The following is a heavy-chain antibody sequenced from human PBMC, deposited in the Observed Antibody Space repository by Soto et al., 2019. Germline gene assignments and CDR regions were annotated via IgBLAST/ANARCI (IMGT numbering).Heavy chain of an antibody. V-gene: IGHV1-69*02. CDR2: IIPILGIA. Sequence: SVKVSCKASGGTFSSYTISWVRQAPGQGLEWMGRIIPILGIANYAQKFQGRVTITADNSTSTAYMELSSLRSEDTAVYYCATYSDYDPTYDYWGQGTLVTVSS. D-gene: IGHD5-12*01. CDR3: ATYSDYDPTYDY. J-gene: IGHJ4*02. CDR1: GGTFSSYT.